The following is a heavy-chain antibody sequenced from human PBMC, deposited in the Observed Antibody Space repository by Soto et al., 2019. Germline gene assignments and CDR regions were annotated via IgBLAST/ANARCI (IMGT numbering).Heavy chain of an antibody. CDR2: ISAYNGNT. V-gene: IGHV1-18*01. D-gene: IGHD6-19*01. Sequence: QVQLVQSGAEVKKPGASVKVSGKASGYTFTSYGISWVRQAPGQGLEWMGWISAYNGNTNYAQKLQGRVTMTTDTSTSTGYMELRSRRSDDTAVYYCARDRPVRHSGWYVNFDYWGQGTLFTVSS. CDR3: ARDRPVRHSGWYVNFDY. J-gene: IGHJ4*02. CDR1: GYTFTSYG.